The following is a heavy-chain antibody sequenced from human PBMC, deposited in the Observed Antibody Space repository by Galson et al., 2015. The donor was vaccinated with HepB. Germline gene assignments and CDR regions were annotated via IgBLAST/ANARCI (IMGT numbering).Heavy chain of an antibody. Sequence: SLRLSCAASGFTVSSNYMSWVRQAPGKGLEWVSVIYSGGSTYYADSVKGRFTISRDNSKNTLYLQMNSLRAEDTAVYYCARHGWEWLGYDYWGQGTLVTVSS. V-gene: IGHV3-53*01. CDR2: IYSGGST. CDR3: ARHGWEWLGYDY. J-gene: IGHJ4*02. D-gene: IGHD6-19*01. CDR1: GFTVSSNY.